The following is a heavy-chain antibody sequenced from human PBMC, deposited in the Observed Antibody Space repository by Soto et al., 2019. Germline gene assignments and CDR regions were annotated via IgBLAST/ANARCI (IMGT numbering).Heavy chain of an antibody. CDR1: GFTFTSSA. J-gene: IGHJ6*02. CDR2: IVVGSGNT. CDR3: AARYCSSTSCYKYGMDV. Sequence: AASVKVSCKASGFTFTSSAVQWVRQARGQRLEWIGWIVVGSGNTNYAQKFQERVTITRDMSTSTAYMELSSLRSEDTAVYYCAARYCSSTSCYKYGMDVWGQGTKVTVYS. V-gene: IGHV1-58*01. D-gene: IGHD2-2*02.